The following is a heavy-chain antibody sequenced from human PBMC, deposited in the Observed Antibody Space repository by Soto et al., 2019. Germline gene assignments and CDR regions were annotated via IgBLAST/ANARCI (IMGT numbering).Heavy chain of an antibody. V-gene: IGHV4-31*03. J-gene: IGHJ4*02. Sequence: QVQLQESGPGLVKPSQTLSLTCTVSGGSISSGGYYWSWIRQHPGKGLEWIGYIYYSGSTYYNPSLKSRVTISVDTSKNQFSLKLSSVTAADTAVYYCASVLLWFGELSVDYWGQGTLVTVSS. D-gene: IGHD3-10*01. CDR2: IYYSGST. CDR3: ASVLLWFGELSVDY. CDR1: GGSISSGGYY.